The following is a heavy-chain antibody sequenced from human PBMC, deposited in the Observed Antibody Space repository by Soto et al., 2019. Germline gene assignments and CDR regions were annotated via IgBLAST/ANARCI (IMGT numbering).Heavy chain of an antibody. Sequence: QVQLQESGPGLVKPSQTLSLTCTVSGGSISSGGYSWSWIRQYPGKGLEWIGYINYSGTTHYTPSLKSRVSISIDTSKNQVSLRLNSVTAADTAVYYCARAAVDIVATILDYWGQGVLVTVSA. CDR1: GGSISSGGYS. CDR2: INYSGTT. CDR3: ARAAVDIVATILDY. D-gene: IGHD5-12*01. V-gene: IGHV4-31*03. J-gene: IGHJ4*02.